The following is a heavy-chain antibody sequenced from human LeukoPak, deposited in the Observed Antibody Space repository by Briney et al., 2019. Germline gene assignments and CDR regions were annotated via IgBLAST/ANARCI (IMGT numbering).Heavy chain of an antibody. D-gene: IGHD3-22*01. CDR1: GGSISSYY. CDR2: IYYSGST. Sequence: SETLSLTCTVSGGSISSYYWSWIRQPPGKGLEWIGYIYYSGSTNYNPSLKSRVTISVDTSKNQFSLKLSSVTAADTAVYYCARIYDSSGHDAFDIWGQGTMVTVSS. CDR3: ARIYDSSGHDAFDI. J-gene: IGHJ3*02. V-gene: IGHV4-59*01.